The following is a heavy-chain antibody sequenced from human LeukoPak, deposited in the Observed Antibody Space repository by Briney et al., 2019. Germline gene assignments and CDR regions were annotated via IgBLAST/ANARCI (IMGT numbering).Heavy chain of an antibody. D-gene: IGHD6-6*01. Sequence: GGSLRLSCAASGLIFSSYSMNWVRQAPGKGLEWVSSISIGSGSINYADSVKGRFTISRDNAKNSLYLQMNSLRAEDTAVYYCAKDRELVVDLRYFQHWGQGTLVTVSS. CDR1: GLIFSSYS. V-gene: IGHV3-21*06. J-gene: IGHJ1*01. CDR3: AKDRELVVDLRYFQH. CDR2: ISIGSGSI.